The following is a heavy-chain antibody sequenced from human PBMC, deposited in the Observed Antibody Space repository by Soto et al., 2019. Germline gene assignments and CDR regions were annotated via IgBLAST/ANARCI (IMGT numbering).Heavy chain of an antibody. J-gene: IGHJ3*02. CDR2: IWYDGSNK. CDR3: ARGRTPCSVVAATRIVFDI. CDR1: GFTFSSYG. V-gene: IGHV3-33*01. D-gene: IGHD2-15*01. Sequence: GGSLRLSCAASGFTFSSYGMHWVRQAPGKGLEWVAVIWYDGSNKCYADSVKGRFTISRDNSKNTGYLQMNSLRAEDTAVYYCARGRTPCSVVAATRIVFDIWGQGTMVTVSS.